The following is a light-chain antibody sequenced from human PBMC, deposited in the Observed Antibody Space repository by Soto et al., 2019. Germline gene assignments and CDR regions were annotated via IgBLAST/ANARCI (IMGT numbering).Light chain of an antibody. V-gene: IGKV3-20*01. CDR1: QSVSSNN. CDR2: GAS. CDR3: QRYGTSPFT. Sequence: EIVLTQSPGTLSLSPGERATLSCRASQSVSSNNLAWYQQVPGQAPKLLIYGASRRATAITDRFSGSGSGTDFTLTITRLEPEDFAVYYCQRYGTSPFTFGPGTKVDIK. J-gene: IGKJ3*01.